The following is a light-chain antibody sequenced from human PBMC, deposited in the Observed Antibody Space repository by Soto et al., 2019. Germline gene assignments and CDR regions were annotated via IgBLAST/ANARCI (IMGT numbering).Light chain of an antibody. V-gene: IGKV3-20*01. Sequence: EIVLTQSPGPLSLSPGERATLYCRSSQSVSSNHLAWYQQKPGQAPRLLIYDASNKATGIPARFSGSGSGTDFTLTISSLQPEDFASYYCQQSFSTPPTLGQGTKVDIK. CDR2: DAS. J-gene: IGKJ1*01. CDR3: QQSFSTPPT. CDR1: QSVSSNH.